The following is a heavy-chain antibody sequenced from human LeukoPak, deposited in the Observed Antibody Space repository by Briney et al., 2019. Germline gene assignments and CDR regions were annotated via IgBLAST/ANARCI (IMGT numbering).Heavy chain of an antibody. D-gene: IGHD2-2*01. J-gene: IGHJ3*02. CDR3: ARAPLYCSSTSCYPLYAFDI. Sequence: GSLRLSCAAPGFTFSSYSMNWVRQAPGKGLEWVSYISSSSSTIYYADSVKGRFTISRDNAKNSLYLQMNSLRAEDTAVYYCARAPLYCSSTSCYPLYAFDIWGQGTMVTVSS. CDR2: ISSSSSTI. V-gene: IGHV3-48*01. CDR1: GFTFSSYS.